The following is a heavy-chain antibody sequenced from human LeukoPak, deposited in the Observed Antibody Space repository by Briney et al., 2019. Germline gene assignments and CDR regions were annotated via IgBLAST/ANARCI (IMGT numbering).Heavy chain of an antibody. Sequence: PSETLSLTCTVSGGSISSYYWSWIRQPAGKGLEWIGRIYTSGSTNYNPSLKSRVTMSVDTSKNQFSLKLSSVTAADTAVYYCARDNGDYKRSWFDPWGQGTLVTVSS. J-gene: IGHJ5*02. V-gene: IGHV4-4*07. D-gene: IGHD4-17*01. CDR1: GGSISSYY. CDR3: ARDNGDYKRSWFDP. CDR2: IYTSGST.